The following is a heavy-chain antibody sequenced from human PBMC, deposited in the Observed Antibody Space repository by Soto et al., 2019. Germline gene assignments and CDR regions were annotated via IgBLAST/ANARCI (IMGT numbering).Heavy chain of an antibody. J-gene: IGHJ4*02. Sequence: GASVKVSCKASGYTFTSYAMHWVRQAPGQRLEWMGWINAGNGNTKYSQNFQGRVTITRDTSASTACMELSSLRSEDTAVYYCARGPGGPDGPGDYWGQGALVTVSS. D-gene: IGHD2-15*01. CDR1: GYTFTSYA. V-gene: IGHV1-3*01. CDR2: INAGNGNT. CDR3: ARGPGGPDGPGDY.